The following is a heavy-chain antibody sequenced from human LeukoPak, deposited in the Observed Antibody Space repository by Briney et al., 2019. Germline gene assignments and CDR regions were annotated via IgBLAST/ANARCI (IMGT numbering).Heavy chain of an antibody. J-gene: IGHJ3*02. CDR2: ISGTGIST. CDR3: AKLMRHMREDVYDI. CDR1: GFTFRSYG. Sequence: QPGGSLRLSCAASGFTFRSYGMSWVRQAPGKGLEWVSFISGTGISTYYADSVKGRFTISRDNSKNTLYLQMNSLRVEDTAIYYCAKLMRHMREDVYDIWGQGTKVTVSS. D-gene: IGHD2-8*01. V-gene: IGHV3-23*01.